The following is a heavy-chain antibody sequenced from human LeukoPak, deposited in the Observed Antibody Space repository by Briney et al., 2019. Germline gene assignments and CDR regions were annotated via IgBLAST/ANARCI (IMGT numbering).Heavy chain of an antibody. Sequence: GGSLRLSCAASGFTLRTYNMNWVRQAPGKRLEWISYISSSGGNIYFADSVKGRFTVSRDNAKNSLYLHMNSPRDEDTAIYYCARAVDVYTFGYGYWGQGTLVTVSS. CDR2: ISSSGGNI. CDR3: ARAVDVYTFGYGY. J-gene: IGHJ4*02. D-gene: IGHD5-18*01. CDR1: GFTLRTYN. V-gene: IGHV3-48*02.